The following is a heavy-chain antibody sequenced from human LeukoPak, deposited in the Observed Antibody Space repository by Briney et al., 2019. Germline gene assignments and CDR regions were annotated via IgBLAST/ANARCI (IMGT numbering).Heavy chain of an antibody. V-gene: IGHV3-23*01. D-gene: IGHD3-10*01. J-gene: IGHJ4*02. Sequence: PGGSLTLSCAASASSFSSHDMSWVRQTLERGLEWVSSIAADGASWYSDSVRGRFTISRDRSQNILYLQMNSLRADDTAIYYCAKGPNFGSWRAIDYWGQGSLVTVSS. CDR1: ASSFSSHD. CDR3: AKGPNFGSWRAIDY. CDR2: IAADGAS.